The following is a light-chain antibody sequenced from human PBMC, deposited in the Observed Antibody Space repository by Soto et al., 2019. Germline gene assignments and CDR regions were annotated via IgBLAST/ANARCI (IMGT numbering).Light chain of an antibody. CDR1: SSNIGSND. V-gene: IGLV1-44*01. CDR3: ATWDDSLSGWV. Sequence: QSVLTQSPSASGTPGQRVTISCSGSSSNIGSNDVNWYQHLPGTAPKLLIYTNGQRPSGVPDRISGSTSGTSASLAISGLQSEDEADYYCATWDDSLSGWVFGGGTKLTVL. CDR2: TNG. J-gene: IGLJ3*02.